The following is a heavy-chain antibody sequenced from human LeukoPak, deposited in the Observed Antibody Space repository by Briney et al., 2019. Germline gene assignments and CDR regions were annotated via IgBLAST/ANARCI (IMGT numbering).Heavy chain of an antibody. Sequence: PGGSLRLSCAASGFTFSNAYMNWVRQAPGKGLEWVANMNLDGREKYYVDSVKGRFTISRDNAKNSLYLQMNSLTAEDTAVYYCARDDGFSSYSYWGQGALVTVSS. J-gene: IGHJ4*02. D-gene: IGHD3/OR15-3a*01. CDR2: MNLDGREK. V-gene: IGHV3-7*01. CDR3: ARDDGFSSYSY. CDR1: GFTFSNAY.